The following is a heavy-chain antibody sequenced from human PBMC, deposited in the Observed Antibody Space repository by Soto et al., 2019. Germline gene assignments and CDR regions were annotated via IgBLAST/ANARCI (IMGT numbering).Heavy chain of an antibody. Sequence: PSGTLSLTXSVSGYSIRSGYYWGWVRQAPGKGLEWLGSVYHNGIMFHNPSFQSRVTISVDTSKNQFSLNLRSVTAADTAVYYCAALWFGELAFNYWGHGILVTVS. CDR1: GYSIRSGYY. D-gene: IGHD3-10*01. CDR3: AALWFGELAFNY. CDR2: VYHNGIM. V-gene: IGHV4-38-2*02. J-gene: IGHJ4*01.